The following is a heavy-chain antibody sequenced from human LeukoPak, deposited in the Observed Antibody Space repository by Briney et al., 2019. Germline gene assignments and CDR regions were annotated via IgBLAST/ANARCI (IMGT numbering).Heavy chain of an antibody. D-gene: IGHD6-13*01. CDR3: AKDGAAGAIDYYYYGMDV. Sequence: QTGGSLRLSCAASGFTFSSYAMSWVRQAPGKGLEWVSTISGSGGSTYYADSVKGRFTISRDISKNTLYLQMNSLRDEDTAVYYCAKDGAAGAIDYYYYGMDVWGQGTTVTVSS. V-gene: IGHV3-23*01. CDR2: ISGSGGST. CDR1: GFTFSSYA. J-gene: IGHJ6*02.